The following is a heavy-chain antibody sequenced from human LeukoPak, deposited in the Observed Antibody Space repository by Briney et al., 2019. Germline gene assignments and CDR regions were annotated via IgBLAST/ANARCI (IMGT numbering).Heavy chain of an antibody. J-gene: IGHJ5*02. D-gene: IGHD6-13*01. V-gene: IGHV4-59*01. CDR1: GGSIDSNS. Sequence: SETLSLTCTVSGGSIDSNSWTWIRQPPGKGLEWIGYIYYSGTTNYNPSLKSRVTMSVDMSKYQFSLKLSSVTAADTAVYYCARRSSSWKNWFDPWGQGTLVTVSS. CDR3: ARRSSSWKNWFDP. CDR2: IYYSGTT.